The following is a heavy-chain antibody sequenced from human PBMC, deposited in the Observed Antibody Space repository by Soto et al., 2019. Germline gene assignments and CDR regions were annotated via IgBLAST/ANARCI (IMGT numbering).Heavy chain of an antibody. J-gene: IGHJ4*02. V-gene: IGHV4-34*01. CDR1: GGSFSGYY. CDR2: INHSEST. D-gene: IGHD1-1*01. CDR3: ARLSSGRGRIDY. Sequence: SETLSLTCAVYGGSFSGYYWSWIRQPPGKGLEWIGEINHSESTNYNPSLKSRVTISVDTSKNQFSLKLSSVTAADTAVYYCARLSSGRGRIDYWGQGTLVTVSS.